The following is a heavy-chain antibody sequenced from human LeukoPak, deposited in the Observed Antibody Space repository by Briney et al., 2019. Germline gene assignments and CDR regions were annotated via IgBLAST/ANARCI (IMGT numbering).Heavy chain of an antibody. D-gene: IGHD6-19*01. J-gene: IGHJ4*02. Sequence: SETLSLTCTVSGGSMSPYHWGWIRQPPGKGLEWTGYIYYSGSTNYNPSLKSRVTISVDTSKNQFSLKLSSVTAADTAICYCARAVSGRFDYWGQGTLVTVSS. CDR1: GGSMSPYH. CDR2: IYYSGST. CDR3: ARAVSGRFDY. V-gene: IGHV4-59*08.